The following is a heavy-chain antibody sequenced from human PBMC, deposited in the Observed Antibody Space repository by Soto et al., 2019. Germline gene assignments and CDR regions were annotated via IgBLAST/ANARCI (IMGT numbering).Heavy chain of an antibody. CDR3: ARDSGAKLSSS. V-gene: IGHV1-69*13. CDR2: IVPIYRTA. J-gene: IGHJ4*02. Sequence: SVEVSCRDSGGTFSSYRINWVRQAPGQGLEWVGGIVPIYRTADYAQKFQGRVTITADESARTAYLEVRSLKSQDTAVYYCARDSGAKLSSSWGQGTLVTVYS. D-gene: IGHD6-13*01. CDR1: GGTFSSYR.